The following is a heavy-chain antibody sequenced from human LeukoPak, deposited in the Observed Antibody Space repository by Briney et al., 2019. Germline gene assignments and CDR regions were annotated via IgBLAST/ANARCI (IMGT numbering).Heavy chain of an antibody. CDR1: GGSFSGYY. V-gene: IGHV4-34*01. D-gene: IGHD2-2*01. CDR3: ARGPIVVVPAAMPSGFDP. J-gene: IGHJ5*02. Sequence: SETLSLTCAVYGGSFSGYYWSWMRQPPGKGLEWIGEINHSGSTNYNPSLKSRVTISVDTSKNQFSLKLSSVTAADTAVYYCARGPIVVVPAAMPSGFDPWGQGTLVTVSS. CDR2: INHSGST.